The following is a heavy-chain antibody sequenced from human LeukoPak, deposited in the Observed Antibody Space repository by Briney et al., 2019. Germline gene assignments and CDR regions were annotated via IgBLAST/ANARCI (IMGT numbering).Heavy chain of an antibody. CDR1: GGSIRSYY. D-gene: IGHD3-22*01. J-gene: IGHJ5*02. CDR2: IYYSGST. CDR3: ARSRGYSPKYYYDSSGYYYWFDP. V-gene: IGHV4-59*01. Sequence: SETLSLTCTVSGGSIRSYYWSWIRQPPGKGLEWIGYIYYSGSTNYNPSLKSRVTISVDTSKNQFSLKLSSVTAADTAVYYCARSRGYSPKYYYDSSGYYYWFDPWGQGTLVTVSS.